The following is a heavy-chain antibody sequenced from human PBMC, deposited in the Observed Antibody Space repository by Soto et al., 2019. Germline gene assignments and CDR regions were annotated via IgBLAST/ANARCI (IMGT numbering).Heavy chain of an antibody. CDR2: FYYSGNA. J-gene: IGHJ4*02. D-gene: IGHD3-16*01. CDR1: GASIRSGGFY. CDR3: ASAMGDVNYFDY. V-gene: IGHV4-31*03. Sequence: QVQLQESGPGLVKPPQTLSLTCTVSGASIRSGGFYWSWIRQHPEKGLEWIGYFYYSGNAYYNPSLRSRLTISGDASKNQFSLNLSSVTAADTAVYFCASAMGDVNYFDYWGQGILVTVSS.